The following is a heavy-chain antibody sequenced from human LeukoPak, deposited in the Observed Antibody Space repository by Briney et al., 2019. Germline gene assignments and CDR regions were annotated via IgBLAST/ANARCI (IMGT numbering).Heavy chain of an antibody. V-gene: IGHV3-74*01. J-gene: IGHJ3*02. Sequence: GGSLRLSCAASGFTFSSYWMHWVRHAPGKGLVWVSRINSDGSSTSYADSVKGRFTISRDNAKNTLYLQMNSLRAEDTAVYYCAREGITFGGVIVHDAFDIWGQGTMVTVSS. CDR2: INSDGSST. D-gene: IGHD3-16*02. CDR1: GFTFSSYW. CDR3: AREGITFGGVIVHDAFDI.